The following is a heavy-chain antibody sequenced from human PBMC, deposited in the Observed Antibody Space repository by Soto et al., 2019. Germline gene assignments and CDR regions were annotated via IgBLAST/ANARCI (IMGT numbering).Heavy chain of an antibody. CDR2: IYHSGST. D-gene: IGHD4-17*01. V-gene: IGHV4-38-2*01. CDR3: VRGSATVCSCCFDL. J-gene: IGHJ6*02. Sequence: PSETLSLTCAVSGYSISSGYFWGWIRQTPGKGLEWIASIYHSGSTYYNPSLKSRLTISVDTSKNQLSLKLTSVTAADTAVYYCVRGSATVCSCCFDLWGQGITVTVSS. CDR1: GYSISSGYF.